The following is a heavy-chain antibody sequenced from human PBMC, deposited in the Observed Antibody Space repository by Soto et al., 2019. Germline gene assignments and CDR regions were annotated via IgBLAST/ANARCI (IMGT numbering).Heavy chain of an antibody. CDR3: ANRASVATIEYYYYYYMDV. J-gene: IGHJ6*03. D-gene: IGHD5-12*01. Sequence: GESLKISCAASGFTFSSYAMSWVRQAPGKGLEWVSAISGSGGSTYYADSVKGRFTISRDNSKNTLYLQMNSLRAEDTAVYYCANRASVATIEYYYYYYMDVWGKGTTVTVSS. V-gene: IGHV3-23*01. CDR2: ISGSGGST. CDR1: GFTFSSYA.